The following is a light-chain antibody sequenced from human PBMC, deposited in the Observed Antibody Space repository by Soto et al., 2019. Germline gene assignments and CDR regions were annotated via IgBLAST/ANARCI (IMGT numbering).Light chain of an antibody. CDR2: DVT. Sequence: QSALTQPASVSVSPGQSITISCTGTSSDVGAYNYVSWFQQHPGKAPKLMIYDVTNRPSGVSNRFSGSKSGNTASLTISGLQAEDEADYYCCSYTSSSTYVFGTGTKLTVL. V-gene: IGLV2-14*01. J-gene: IGLJ1*01. CDR3: CSYTSSSTYV. CDR1: SSDVGAYNY.